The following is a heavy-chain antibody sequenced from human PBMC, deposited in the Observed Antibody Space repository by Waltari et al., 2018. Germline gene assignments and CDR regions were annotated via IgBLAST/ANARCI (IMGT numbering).Heavy chain of an antibody. J-gene: IGHJ6*03. Sequence: QGQLVESGGGVVQPGRSLTLSCTASGFTFSNYVMHWVRQAPGQGPEWVALMSYDGINKYYADSVGGRFTISRDNSKNTLYLQMNDLRTEDTALYSCARGGSVSVFRYMDVWGKGTTVTVS. CDR3: ARGGSVSVFRYMDV. CDR1: GFTFSNYV. V-gene: IGHV3-30*03. D-gene: IGHD2-15*01. CDR2: MSYDGINK.